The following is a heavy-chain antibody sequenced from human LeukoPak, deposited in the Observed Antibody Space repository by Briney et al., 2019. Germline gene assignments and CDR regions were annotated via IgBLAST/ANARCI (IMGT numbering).Heavy chain of an antibody. CDR3: ARESTGFGEFVWFDP. Sequence: SETLSLTCTVSGASISSSTDYWGWIRQPPGKGLEWIANIYYSGSTYYNPSLKSRVTISVDTSKNQFSLKLSSVTAADTAVYYCARESTGFGEFVWFDPWGQGTLVTVSS. J-gene: IGHJ5*02. D-gene: IGHD3-10*01. CDR1: GASISSSTDY. CDR2: IYYSGST. V-gene: IGHV4-39*02.